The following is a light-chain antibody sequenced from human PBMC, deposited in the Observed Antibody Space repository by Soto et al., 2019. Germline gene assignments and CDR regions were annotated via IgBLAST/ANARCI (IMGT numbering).Light chain of an antibody. Sequence: ENVLTQSPGTLSLSPGDRASLSCRASQSVSNNYLAWHQQRPGQAPRLLIFGASNRATGVPDRFTGSASGTDFTLTISRLQPEDFALYFCHQHTQPPGTFGQGTKVDIK. J-gene: IGKJ1*01. CDR1: QSVSNNY. CDR2: GAS. CDR3: HQHTQPPGT. V-gene: IGKV3-20*01.